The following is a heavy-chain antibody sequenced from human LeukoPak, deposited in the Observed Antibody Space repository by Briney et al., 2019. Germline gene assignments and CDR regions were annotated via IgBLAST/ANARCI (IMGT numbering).Heavy chain of an antibody. V-gene: IGHV1-8*02. CDR3: ARDRQLLWFGDNYMDV. CDR1: GYTFTSYD. J-gene: IGHJ6*03. D-gene: IGHD3-10*01. CDR2: MNPNSGNT. Sequence: ASVKVSCKASGYTFTSYDINWVRQATGQGLEWMGWMNPNSGNTGYAQKLQGRVTMTTDTSTSTAYMELRSLRSDDTAVYYCARDRQLLWFGDNYMDVWGKGTTVTVSS.